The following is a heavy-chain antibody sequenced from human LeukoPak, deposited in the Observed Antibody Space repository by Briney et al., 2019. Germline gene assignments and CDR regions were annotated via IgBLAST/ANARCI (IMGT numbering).Heavy chain of an antibody. CDR2: IKQDGSEK. CDR1: GFTFSSYW. J-gene: IGHJ4*02. V-gene: IGHV3-7*03. Sequence: GGSLRLSCAASGFTFSSYWMSWVRQAPGKGLEWVANIKQDGSEKYYVDSVKGRFTISRDNAKNSLHLQMSSLRAEDTAVYYCARLSDSSGTPRSDYWGQGTLVTASS. CDR3: ARLSDSSGTPRSDY. D-gene: IGHD3-22*01.